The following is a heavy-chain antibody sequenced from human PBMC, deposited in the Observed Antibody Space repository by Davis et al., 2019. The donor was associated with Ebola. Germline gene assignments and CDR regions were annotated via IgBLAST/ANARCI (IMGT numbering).Heavy chain of an antibody. CDR2: ISSSGSTI. J-gene: IGHJ2*01. V-gene: IGHV3-11*01. CDR3: AKSSSGYYMDNWYFDL. Sequence: GESLKISCAASRFTFSDYYMSWIRQAPGKGLEWVSYISSSGSTIYYADSVKGRFTISRDNAKNSLYLQMNSLRAEDMALYYCAKSSSGYYMDNWYFDLWGRGTLVTVSS. CDR1: RFTFSDYY. D-gene: IGHD3-22*01.